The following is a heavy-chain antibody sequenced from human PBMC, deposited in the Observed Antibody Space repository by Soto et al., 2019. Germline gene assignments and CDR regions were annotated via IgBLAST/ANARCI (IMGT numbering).Heavy chain of an antibody. D-gene: IGHD6-13*01. J-gene: IGHJ4*02. CDR2: IWYDGSNK. Sequence: QVQLVESGGGVVQPGRSLRLSCAASGFTFSSYGMHWVRQAPGKGLEWVAVIWYDGSNKYYADSVKGRFTISRDNSKNTLYLPMNRLRAEDTAVYYCARELSYSSRGRADYWGQGTLVTVSS. V-gene: IGHV3-33*01. CDR1: GFTFSSYG. CDR3: ARELSYSSRGRADY.